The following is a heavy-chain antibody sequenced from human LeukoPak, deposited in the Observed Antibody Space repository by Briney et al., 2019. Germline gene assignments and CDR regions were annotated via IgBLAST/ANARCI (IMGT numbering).Heavy chain of an antibody. Sequence: GASVKVSCKASGYTFTSYYMHWVRQAPGQGLEWMGWMNPNSGNTGYAQKFQGRVTITRNTSISTAYMELSSLRSEDTAVYYCARGSPLYDFWSGYTINYYYYYMDVWGKGTTVTVSS. CDR1: GYTFTSYY. CDR2: MNPNSGNT. CDR3: ARGSPLYDFWSGYTINYYYYYMDV. D-gene: IGHD3-3*01. V-gene: IGHV1-8*01. J-gene: IGHJ6*03.